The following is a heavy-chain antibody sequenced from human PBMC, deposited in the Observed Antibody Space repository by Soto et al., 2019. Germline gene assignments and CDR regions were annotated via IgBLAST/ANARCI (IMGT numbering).Heavy chain of an antibody. CDR2: IIPILGIA. Sequence: QVQLVQSGAEVKKPGSSVKVSCKASGGTFSSYTISWVRQAPGQGLEWMGRIIPILGIANYAQKFQGRVTITXDXSTSTAYMELSSLRSEDTAVYYCAGGYSYGGPSFDSWGQGTLVTVSS. V-gene: IGHV1-69*02. CDR3: AGGYSYGGPSFDS. J-gene: IGHJ4*02. D-gene: IGHD5-18*01. CDR1: GGTFSSYT.